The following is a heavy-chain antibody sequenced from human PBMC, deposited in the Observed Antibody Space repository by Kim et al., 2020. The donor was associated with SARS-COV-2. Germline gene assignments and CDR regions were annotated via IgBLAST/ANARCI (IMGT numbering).Heavy chain of an antibody. V-gene: IGHV4-59*08. CDR3: ARGAEMGWWYFDL. J-gene: IGHJ2*01. Sequence: SETLSLTCTVSGGSISDFYWSWFRQPPGKGLEWIGYISYSGNSDYNPSLRSRVTISVDTSKNQFSLKLSSVTAADTAVYFCARGAEMGWWYFDLWGRGT. CDR2: ISYSGNS. D-gene: IGHD1-26*01. CDR1: GGSISDFY.